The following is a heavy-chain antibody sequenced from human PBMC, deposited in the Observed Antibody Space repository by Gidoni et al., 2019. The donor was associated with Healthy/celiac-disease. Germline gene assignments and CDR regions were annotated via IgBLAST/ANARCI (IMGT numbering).Heavy chain of an antibody. CDR3: AKDFSNFDAFDI. CDR1: GFTFDDYA. Sequence: EVQLVESGGGVVQPGRSLRLSCAAWGFTFDDYAMHWVRQAPGKGLEWVSGISWNSGSLGYADSVKGRFTISRDNAKTSLYLQLNSLRAEDTALYYCAKDFSNFDAFDIWGQGTMVTVSS. J-gene: IGHJ3*02. V-gene: IGHV3-9*01. D-gene: IGHD4-4*01. CDR2: ISWNSGSL.